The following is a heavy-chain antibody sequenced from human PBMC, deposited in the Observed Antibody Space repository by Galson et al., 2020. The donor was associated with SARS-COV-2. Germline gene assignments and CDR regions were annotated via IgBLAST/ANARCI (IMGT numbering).Heavy chain of an antibody. CDR1: GFTFSTYA. Sequence: GGSLRLSCAASGFTFSTYAMHWVRQAPGRGLEWVAVISFDGRNIYYADSVKGRFTFSRDNSNNTLYVQMNSLRAEDTAVYYCARGYGGSYYYFDYWGPGTLVT. D-gene: IGHD1-26*01. V-gene: IGHV3-30*04. CDR2: ISFDGRNI. CDR3: ARGYGGSYYYFDY. J-gene: IGHJ4*02.